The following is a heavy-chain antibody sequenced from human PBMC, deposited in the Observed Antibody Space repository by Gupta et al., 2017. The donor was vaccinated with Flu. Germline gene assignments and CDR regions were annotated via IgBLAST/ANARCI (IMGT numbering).Heavy chain of an antibody. CDR3: TKDTPPDTWGYYYPDY. CDR1: GFTFSSYP. Sequence: EVQLLESGGGLVQPGGSLRLSCAASGFTFSSYPMSWVRQAPGKGLEWVSTVTDNSRSAYYADSVKGRFTVSRDNSKNTLYLQMDGLRAEDTAVYYCTKDTPPDTWGYYYPDYWGQGTLVTVSS. J-gene: IGHJ1*01. V-gene: IGHV3-23*01. CDR2: VTDNSRSA. D-gene: IGHD3-22*01.